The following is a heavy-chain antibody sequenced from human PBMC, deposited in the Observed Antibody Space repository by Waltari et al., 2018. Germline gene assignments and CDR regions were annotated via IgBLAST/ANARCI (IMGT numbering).Heavy chain of an antibody. CDR3: AREMQRPRDYGMDV. V-gene: IGHV3-30*03. Sequence: VQLVESGGDVVQPGGSLRLSCATPGFAFSNHGLHWVRQAPGKGLEWVAVVSFDAHNTYYADSVKGRFTISKDHSKNTVFLQMSSLRPEDTAVYYCAREMQRPRDYGMDVWGLGTTVTVSS. D-gene: IGHD6-25*01. CDR2: VSFDAHNT. J-gene: IGHJ6*02. CDR1: GFAFSNHG.